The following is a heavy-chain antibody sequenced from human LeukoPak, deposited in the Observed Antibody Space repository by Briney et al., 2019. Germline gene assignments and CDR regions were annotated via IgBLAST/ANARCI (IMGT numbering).Heavy chain of an antibody. Sequence: ASVKVSCKASGYTFTGYYMHWVRQAPGQGLEWMGWINPDSGGTNYAQKFQGRVTMTRDTSISTAYMELSRARSDDTAVYYCARDIVVVPAAPLYYFDYWGQGTLVTVSS. J-gene: IGHJ4*02. CDR2: INPDSGGT. V-gene: IGHV1-2*02. D-gene: IGHD2-2*01. CDR1: GYTFTGYY. CDR3: ARDIVVVPAAPLYYFDY.